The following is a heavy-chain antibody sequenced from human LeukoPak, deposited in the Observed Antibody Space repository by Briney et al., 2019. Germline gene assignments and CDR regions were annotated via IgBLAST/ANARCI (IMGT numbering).Heavy chain of an antibody. CDR3: ARSRQITTLSDS. J-gene: IGHJ4*02. V-gene: IGHV4-4*02. CDR1: GGSITRTNW. CDR2: VSLTGLT. Sequence: SGTLSLTCGVSGGSITRTNWWSWVRQPPGQGLEWIGEVSLTGLTNYNPSLSSRVIMALDTSKNHLSLNLTSVTAADTAVYYCARSRQITTLSDSWGQGTLVTVSS. D-gene: IGHD4-11*01.